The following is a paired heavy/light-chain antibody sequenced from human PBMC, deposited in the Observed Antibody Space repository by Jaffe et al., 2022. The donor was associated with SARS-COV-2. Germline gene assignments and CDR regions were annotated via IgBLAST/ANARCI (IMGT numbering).Heavy chain of an antibody. CDR3: ARNRDSLDL. CDR2: ISHSSSTI. Sequence: HLVQSGGGLVKPGGSLRLSCVASGFSFSDYYMSWIRQSPGQGLEWISYISHSSSTIYYADSVKGRFTISRDNAANSLFLQLNSLRANDTAVYYCARNRDSLDLWGQGTMVTVSS. V-gene: IGHV3-11*01. J-gene: IGHJ3*01. CDR1: GFSFSDYY.
Light chain of an antibody. CDR3: QHYHNRPNT. CDR1: QDISTN. CDR2: DAS. J-gene: IGKJ2*01. Sequence: DIQMTQSPSSLSAFVGDRVTITCQASQDISTNLNWYQQKSGKAPSLLISDASKLDIGVPSRVSGNGSGTDFAFTITSLQPEDFATYFCQHYHNRPNTFGQGTKLEIK. V-gene: IGKV1-33*01.